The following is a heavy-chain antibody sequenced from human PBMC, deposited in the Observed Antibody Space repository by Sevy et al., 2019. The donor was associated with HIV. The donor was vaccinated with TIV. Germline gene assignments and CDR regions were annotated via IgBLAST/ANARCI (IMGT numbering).Heavy chain of an antibody. CDR2: ICFGGGTI. D-gene: IGHD5-18*01. CDR1: GFTFSVYT. CDR3: AAGDTAFLADLDF. V-gene: IGHV3-23*01. Sequence: GGSLRLSCTASGFTFSVYTMTWVRQAPGKGLEWVSTICFGGGTIHYADSVKGRFTISRDNSKNTVHLQMNSLRAEDTALYYCAAGDTAFLADLDFWGQGTLVTVSS. J-gene: IGHJ4*02.